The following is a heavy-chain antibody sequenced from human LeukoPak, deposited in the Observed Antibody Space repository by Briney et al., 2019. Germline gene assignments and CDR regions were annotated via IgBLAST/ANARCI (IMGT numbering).Heavy chain of an antibody. CDR2: VYNSGST. CDR1: GGSTSSYY. Sequence: SETLSLTCTVSGGSTSSYYWSWIRQPPGKGLEWIGYVYNSGSTNYNPSLKSRVTISVDTSKNQFSLKLSSVTAADTAMYYCARGSAAMIIWLDYWGQGTLVTVSS. V-gene: IGHV4-59*01. J-gene: IGHJ4*02. D-gene: IGHD5-18*01. CDR3: ARGSAAMIIWLDY.